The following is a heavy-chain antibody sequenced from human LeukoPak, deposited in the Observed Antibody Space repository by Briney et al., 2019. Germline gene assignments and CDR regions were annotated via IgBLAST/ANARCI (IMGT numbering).Heavy chain of an antibody. CDR3: TTDLPSY. J-gene: IGHJ4*02. Sequence: ETLSLTCAVSGGSFTRDTWWSWVRQAPGKGLEWVGRIKSKTDGGTTDYAAPVKGRFTISRDDSKNTLFLQMNSLKAEDTAVYYCTTDLPSYWGQGTLVTVSS. CDR1: GGSFTRDTW. V-gene: IGHV3-15*01. CDR2: IKSKTDGGTT.